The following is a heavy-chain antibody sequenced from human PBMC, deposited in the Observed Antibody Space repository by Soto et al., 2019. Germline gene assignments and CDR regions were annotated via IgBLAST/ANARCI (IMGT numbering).Heavy chain of an antibody. CDR2: TWSEGNNK. V-gene: IGHV3-33*01. J-gene: IGHJ4*02. CDR3: DREVSGGFHFNC. CDR1: GFTFSTSG. D-gene: IGHD2-8*02. Sequence: QSEGTMRRSGGASGFTFSTSGMPLVRQATGKGLHRVAVTWSEGNNKYYADSVKGRFTISRDNSKKTQHLQMNHLRAEDTALQYSDREVSGGFHFNCWGQGNMVVFSS.